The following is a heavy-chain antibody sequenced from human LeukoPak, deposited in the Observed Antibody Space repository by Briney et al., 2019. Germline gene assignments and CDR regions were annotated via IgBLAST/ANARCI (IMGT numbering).Heavy chain of an antibody. D-gene: IGHD3-10*01. CDR3: ARDRGGKDY. V-gene: IGHV3-7*03. Sequence: GGSLRLSCAASGFTFSDYWISWVRQAPGKGLEWVANIQQDGIEKYCVDSVKGRFTISRDNAKNPLHLQMNSLTADDTAIYYCARDRGGKDYWGQGTLVTVSS. CDR1: GFTFSDYW. J-gene: IGHJ4*02. CDR2: IQQDGIEK.